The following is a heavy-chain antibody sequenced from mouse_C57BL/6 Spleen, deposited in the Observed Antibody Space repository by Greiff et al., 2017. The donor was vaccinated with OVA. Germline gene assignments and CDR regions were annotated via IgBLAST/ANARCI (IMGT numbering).Heavy chain of an antibody. V-gene: IGHV1-82*01. CDR3: ARCPDFDV. J-gene: IGHJ1*03. CDR2: IYPGDGDT. CDR1: GYAFSSSW. Sequence: QVQLQQSGPELVKPGASVKISCKASGYAFSSSWMNWVKQRPGKGLEWIGRIYPGDGDTNYNGKFKGKATLTADKSSSTAYMQLSSLTSEDSAVYFCARCPDFDVWGTGTTVTVSS.